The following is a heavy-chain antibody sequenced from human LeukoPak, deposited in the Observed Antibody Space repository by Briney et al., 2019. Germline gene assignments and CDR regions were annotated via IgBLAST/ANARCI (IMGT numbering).Heavy chain of an antibody. Sequence: SETLSLTCTVSGGSISSYYWSWIRQPPGKGLEWIGYVYYSGSTNYNPSLKSRVTISIDTSKNHFSLKLSSVTAADTAVYSCARSIIGTRSKFDYWGQGTLVTVSS. CDR3: ARSIIGTRSKFDY. J-gene: IGHJ4*02. CDR2: VYYSGST. V-gene: IGHV4-59*08. D-gene: IGHD1/OR15-1a*01. CDR1: GGSISSYY.